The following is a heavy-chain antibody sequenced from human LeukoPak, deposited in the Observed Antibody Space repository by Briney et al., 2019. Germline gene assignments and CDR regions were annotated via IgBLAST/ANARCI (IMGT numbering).Heavy chain of an antibody. CDR2: IHHSGST. CDR3: ARLGDY. V-gene: IGHV4-34*01. Sequence: SETLSLTCAVYGGSVRDNYWSWIRQPPGKGLEWIGEIHHSGSTKYNPSLKSRVTISLDTSKNQFSLKLNSMTAADTAVYYCARLGDYWGQGTLVTVSS. J-gene: IGHJ4*02. CDR1: GGSVRDNY.